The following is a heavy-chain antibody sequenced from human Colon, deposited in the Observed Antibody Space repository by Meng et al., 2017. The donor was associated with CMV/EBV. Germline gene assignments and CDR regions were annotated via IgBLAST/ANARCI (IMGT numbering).Heavy chain of an antibody. V-gene: IGHV5-51*01. CDR2: MFPGDSHI. Sequence: GESLKISCKGSGYNFATYWIAWVRQLPGKGLEWMAIMFPGDSHIRYSSSFEGQVTIAADTSISTAYLQLRSLKASDSATYYCARPGYCTSSSCAGSTGYFYGMDVWGQGTTVTVSS. CDR1: GYNFATYW. CDR3: ARPGYCTSSSCAGSTGYFYGMDV. J-gene: IGHJ6*02. D-gene: IGHD2-2*01.